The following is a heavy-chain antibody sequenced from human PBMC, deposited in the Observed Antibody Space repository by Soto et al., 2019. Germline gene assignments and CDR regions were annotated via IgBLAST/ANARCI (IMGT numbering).Heavy chain of an antibody. CDR3: AKGGYTSPFDH. CDR1: GFTFSSYA. Sequence: EVQLLESGGGLVQPGGSLRLSCAASGFTFSSYAMTWVRQAPGKGLEWVSTIRASGGSTYYADSVKGRFTISRDNSMNTLFLHMNSLRAEDTAIYYCAKGGYTSPFDHWGLGTLVTVSS. V-gene: IGHV3-23*01. D-gene: IGHD5-12*01. J-gene: IGHJ4*02. CDR2: IRASGGST.